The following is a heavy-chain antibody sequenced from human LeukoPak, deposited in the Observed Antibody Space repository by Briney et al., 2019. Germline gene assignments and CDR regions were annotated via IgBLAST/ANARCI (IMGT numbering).Heavy chain of an antibody. D-gene: IGHD5-18*01. CDR1: GGTFSSYA. J-gene: IGHJ4*02. V-gene: IGHV1-46*01. Sequence: ASVKVSCKASGGTFSSYAISWVRQAPGQGLEWMGIINPSGGSTSYAQKFQGRVTMTRDTSTSTVYMELSSLRSEDTAVYYCARYSYGEIDYWGQGTLVTVSS. CDR2: INPSGGST. CDR3: ARYSYGEIDY.